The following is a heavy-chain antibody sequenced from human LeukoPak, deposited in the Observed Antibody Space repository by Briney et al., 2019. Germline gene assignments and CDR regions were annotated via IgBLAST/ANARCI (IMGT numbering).Heavy chain of an antibody. D-gene: IGHD3-3*01. CDR2: IYYSGST. CDR1: GGSISSSSYS. J-gene: IGHJ4*02. CDR3: ASGPRGNDFRSGRYYFDY. Sequence: PSETLSLTCTVSGGSISSSSYSWGWIRQPPGKGLEWIGSIYYSGSTYYNPSLKSRVTISVDTSKNQFSLRLSSVTAADTAVYYCASGPRGNDFRSGRYYFDYWGQGTLVTVSS. V-gene: IGHV4-39*01.